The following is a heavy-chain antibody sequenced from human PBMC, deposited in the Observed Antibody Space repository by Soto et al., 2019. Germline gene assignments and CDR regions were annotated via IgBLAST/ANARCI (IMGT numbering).Heavy chain of an antibody. J-gene: IGHJ4*02. CDR2: ISYDGSNK. CDR3: AKDEHDSSGYPDY. V-gene: IGHV3-30*18. Sequence: QVQLVESGGGVVQPGRSLRLSCAASGFTFSSYGMHWVRQAPGKGLEWVAVISYDGSNKYYADSVKGRFTISRDNSKNTLYLQMNSLRAEDTAVYYCAKDEHDSSGYPDYWGQGTLVTVSS. CDR1: GFTFSSYG. D-gene: IGHD3-22*01.